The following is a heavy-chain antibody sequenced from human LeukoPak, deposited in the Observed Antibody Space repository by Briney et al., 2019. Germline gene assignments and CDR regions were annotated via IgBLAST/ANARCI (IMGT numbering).Heavy chain of an antibody. CDR3: ARVPATIYHYYMDV. Sequence: GGSLRLSCAASGFTFSSYAMSWVRQAPGKGLEWVSAISGSGGSTYYADSVKGRFTISRDNSKNTLYLQMNSLRAEDTAVYFCARVPATIYHYYMDVWGKGTTVTVSS. V-gene: IGHV3-23*01. J-gene: IGHJ6*03. CDR1: GFTFSSYA. CDR2: ISGSGGST. D-gene: IGHD2-2*01.